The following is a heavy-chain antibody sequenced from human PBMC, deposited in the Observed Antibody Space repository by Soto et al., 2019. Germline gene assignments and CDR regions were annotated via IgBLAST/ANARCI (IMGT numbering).Heavy chain of an antibody. D-gene: IGHD3-22*01. Sequence: AESLKICCNGSGYSCAVYCITLVRQKPGKGLDWMGRIDPSDSQTYYSPSFRGHVTISVTKSITTVFLQWSSLRASDTAMYYCARQIYDSDTGPNFQYYFDSWGQGTPVTVSS. CDR2: IDPSDSQT. J-gene: IGHJ4*02. V-gene: IGHV5-10-1*01. CDR3: ARQIYDSDTGPNFQYYFDS. CDR1: GYSCAVYC.